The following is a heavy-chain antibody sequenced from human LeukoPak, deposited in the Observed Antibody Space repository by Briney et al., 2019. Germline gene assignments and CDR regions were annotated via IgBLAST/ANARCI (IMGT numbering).Heavy chain of an antibody. CDR1: GFIFSRNS. D-gene: IGHD6-13*01. Sequence: PGGSLRLSCAASGFIFSRNSMNWVRQAPGKGLQWVSSISSSSDYIYYADSVRGRFTISRDNSKNTLYLQMNSLRAEDTAVYYCAKDYSSWYWVDYWGQGTLVTVSS. J-gene: IGHJ4*02. CDR2: ISSSSDYI. CDR3: AKDYSSWYWVDY. V-gene: IGHV3-21*01.